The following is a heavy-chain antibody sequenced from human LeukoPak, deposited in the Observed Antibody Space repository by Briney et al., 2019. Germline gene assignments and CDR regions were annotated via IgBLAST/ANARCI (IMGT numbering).Heavy chain of an antibody. Sequence: GGSLRLSCAASRFTFNNYWIHWVRQVPGKGLVWVSRINSDGSHTSYADSVKGRFAISRDNAKNTVDLQMNSLRAEDTAVYYCARAHSGSTGFWDDWGQGTLVTVSS. CDR3: ARAHSGSTGFWDD. CDR1: RFTFNNYW. D-gene: IGHD1-26*01. CDR2: INSDGSHT. J-gene: IGHJ4*02. V-gene: IGHV3-74*01.